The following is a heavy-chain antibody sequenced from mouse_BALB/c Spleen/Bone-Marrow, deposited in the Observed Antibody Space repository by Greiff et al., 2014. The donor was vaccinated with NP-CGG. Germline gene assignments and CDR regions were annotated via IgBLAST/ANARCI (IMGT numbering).Heavy chain of an antibody. CDR2: INPSNGRT. CDR3: ASSGYDGFAY. J-gene: IGHJ3*01. Sequence: QVQLQQSGAELVKPGASVKLSCKASGYTFTSYWMHWVKQRPGQGLEWIGEINPSNGRTNYNEKFKSKATLTVDKSSSTAYMQLSSLTSEDSAVYYCASSGYDGFAYWGQGTLVTVSA. CDR1: GYTFTSYW. V-gene: IGHV1S81*02. D-gene: IGHD2-2*01.